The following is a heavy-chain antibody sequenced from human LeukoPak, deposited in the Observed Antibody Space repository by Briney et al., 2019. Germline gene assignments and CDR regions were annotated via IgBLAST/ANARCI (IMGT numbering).Heavy chain of an antibody. Sequence: SETLSLTCTVSGDSISRDYCSWLRQPPGKGLEYIGYIYYSGRTNYNPSLKSRVTISVDTSKNQFSLELSTVTAADTAVYYCARLTSNWTFDYWGQGTLVTVSS. CDR1: GDSISRDY. CDR3: ARLTSNWTFDY. V-gene: IGHV4-59*08. J-gene: IGHJ4*02. D-gene: IGHD1-1*01. CDR2: IYYSGRT.